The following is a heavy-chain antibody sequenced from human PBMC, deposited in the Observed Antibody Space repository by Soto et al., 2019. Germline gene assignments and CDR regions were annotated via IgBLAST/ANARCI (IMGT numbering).Heavy chain of an antibody. Sequence: SVKVSCKASGGTFSSYAISWVRQAPGQGLEWMGGIIPIFGTANYAQKFQGRVTITADESTSTAYMELSSLRSEDTAVYYCATSNYYGSGSTSRGRGAFDYWGQG. CDR2: IIPIFGTA. J-gene: IGHJ4*02. CDR3: ATSNYYGSGSTSRGRGAFDY. CDR1: GGTFSSYA. D-gene: IGHD3-10*01. V-gene: IGHV1-69*13.